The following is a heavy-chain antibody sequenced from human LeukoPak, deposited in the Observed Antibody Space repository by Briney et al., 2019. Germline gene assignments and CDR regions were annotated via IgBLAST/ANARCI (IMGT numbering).Heavy chain of an antibody. D-gene: IGHD6-6*01. CDR2: IYYTGST. V-gene: IGHV4-39*01. CDR3: ARAGSSSEGGFDY. J-gene: IGHJ4*02. CDR1: GGSISSGTYY. Sequence: SETLSLTCTVSGGSISSGTYYWGWIRQPPGKALEWIGTIYYTGSTYYNPSLKSRVTMSVDTSKNQFSLKLSSVTAADTAVYYCARAGSSSEGGFDYWGQGTLVTVSS.